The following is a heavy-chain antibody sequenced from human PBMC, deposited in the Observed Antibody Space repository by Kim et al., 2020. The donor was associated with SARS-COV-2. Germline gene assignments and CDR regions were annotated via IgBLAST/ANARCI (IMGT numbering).Heavy chain of an antibody. CDR3: AKASTTMIVVVITTIDY. V-gene: IGHV3-30*02. Sequence: KGRFTISRDNSKNTLYLQMNSLRAEDTAVYYCAKASTTMIVVVITTIDYWGQGTLVTVSS. J-gene: IGHJ4*02. D-gene: IGHD3-22*01.